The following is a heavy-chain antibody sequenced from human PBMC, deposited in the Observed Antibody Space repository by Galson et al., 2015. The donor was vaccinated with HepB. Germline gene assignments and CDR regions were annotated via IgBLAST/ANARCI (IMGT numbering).Heavy chain of an antibody. Sequence: SLRLSCAASGFTFSTYWMTWVRQAPGKGLEWVANIKQDGSEKHYVDSVKGRFTVSRDNARNSLYLQMNSLRAEDTAVYYCARHPDLSSFCSSTSCYKAWFDPWGRGTLVTVSS. CDR2: IKQDGSEK. CDR3: ARHPDLSSFCSSTSCYKAWFDP. V-gene: IGHV3-7*01. CDR1: GFTFSTYW. D-gene: IGHD2-2*02. J-gene: IGHJ5*02.